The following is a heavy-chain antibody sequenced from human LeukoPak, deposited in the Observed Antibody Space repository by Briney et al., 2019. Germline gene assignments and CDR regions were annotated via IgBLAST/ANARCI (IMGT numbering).Heavy chain of an antibody. Sequence: ASVKVSCKASGYTFTGYYMHWVRQAPGQGLEWMGWISAYNGNTNYAQKLQGRVTMTTDTSTGTAYMELRSLRSDDTAVYYCARDNSSSWSHDYWGQGTLVTVSS. J-gene: IGHJ4*02. CDR1: GYTFTGYY. V-gene: IGHV1-18*04. D-gene: IGHD6-13*01. CDR2: ISAYNGNT. CDR3: ARDNSSSWSHDY.